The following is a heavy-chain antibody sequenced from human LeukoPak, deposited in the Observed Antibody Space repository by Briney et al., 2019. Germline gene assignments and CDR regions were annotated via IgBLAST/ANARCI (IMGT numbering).Heavy chain of an antibody. CDR3: ATELVSSRSDY. Sequence: ASVKVSCKASGGTFSSYAISWVRQAPGQGLEWMGRIIPILGIANYAQKFQGRVTITADKSTSTAYMELSSLRSEDTAVYYCATELVSSRSDYWGQGTLVTVSS. J-gene: IGHJ4*02. CDR1: GGTFSSYA. V-gene: IGHV1-69*04. D-gene: IGHD1-26*01. CDR2: IIPILGIA.